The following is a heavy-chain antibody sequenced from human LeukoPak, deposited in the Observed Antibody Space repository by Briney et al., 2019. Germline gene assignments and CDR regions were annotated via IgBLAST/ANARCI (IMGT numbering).Heavy chain of an antibody. J-gene: IGHJ6*02. V-gene: IGHV4-59*12. CDR2: IYYSGST. CDR3: ARYANSPYYYYAMDV. CDR1: GGSIIGYY. D-gene: IGHD4/OR15-4a*01. Sequence: SETLSLTCTVSGGSIIGYYLSWIRQPPGKGLEWIGSIYYSGSTNYNPSLKSRVTISVETSKDQFSLKLSSVTAADTAVYYCARYANSPYYYYAMDVWGQGTTVTVSS.